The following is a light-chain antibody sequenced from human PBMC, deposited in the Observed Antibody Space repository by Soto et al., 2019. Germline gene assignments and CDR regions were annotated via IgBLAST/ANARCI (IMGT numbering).Light chain of an antibody. J-gene: IGLJ1*01. V-gene: IGLV1-40*01. Sequence: QSVLTQPPSVSGAPGQRVTISCTGSFSNIGARFDVHWYQQLPGTAPKLIISGNTNRPSGVPDRFSGSKSGTSASLAITGLQAEDEADYFCKSYAGSNTYVFGSGTKVTVL. CDR2: GNT. CDR3: KSYAGSNTYV. CDR1: FSNIGARFD.